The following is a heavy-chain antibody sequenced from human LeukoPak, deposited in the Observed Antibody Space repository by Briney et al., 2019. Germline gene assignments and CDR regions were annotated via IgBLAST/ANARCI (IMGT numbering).Heavy chain of an antibody. CDR3: ARAGIVGATTFSY. CDR1: GYTFTSYY. Sequence: ASVKVSCKASGYTFTSYYMHWVRQAPGQGLEWMGIINPSGGSTSYAQKFQGRVTITADKSTSTAYMELSSLRSEDTAVYYCARAGIVGATTFSYWGQGTLVTVSS. V-gene: IGHV1-46*01. D-gene: IGHD1-26*01. J-gene: IGHJ4*02. CDR2: INPSGGST.